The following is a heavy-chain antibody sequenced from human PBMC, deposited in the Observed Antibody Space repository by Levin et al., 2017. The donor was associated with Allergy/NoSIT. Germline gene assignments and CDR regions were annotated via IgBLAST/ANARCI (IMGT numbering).Heavy chain of an antibody. CDR1: GYSFTSHW. V-gene: IGHV5-51*01. CDR3: ARHGKTSLRFDAFDI. J-gene: IGHJ3*02. Sequence: NPGESLKISCKGSGYSFTSHWIGWVRQMPGKGLEWMGIIYPSDSDTRYSPSFQGQVTISADKSISTAYLQWSSLKASDTAIYYCARHGKTSLRFDAFDIWGQGTMVTVSS. CDR2: IYPSDSDT.